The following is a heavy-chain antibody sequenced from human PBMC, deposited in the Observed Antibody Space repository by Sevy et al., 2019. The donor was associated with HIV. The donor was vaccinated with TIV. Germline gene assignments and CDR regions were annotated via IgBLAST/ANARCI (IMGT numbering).Heavy chain of an antibody. J-gene: IGHJ1*01. CDR2: ISYDGSNK. CDR1: GFILTSFS. Sequence: GGSLRLSCAASGFILTSFSMHWVRQAPGKGLEWVATISYDGSNKYYADSVKGRFTISRDNSKNYLYLQMNSLRAEDTAVYCCALERLSSNVAEYFQNWGQGSLVTVSS. D-gene: IGHD1-1*01. CDR3: ALERLSSNVAEYFQN. V-gene: IGHV3-30-3*01.